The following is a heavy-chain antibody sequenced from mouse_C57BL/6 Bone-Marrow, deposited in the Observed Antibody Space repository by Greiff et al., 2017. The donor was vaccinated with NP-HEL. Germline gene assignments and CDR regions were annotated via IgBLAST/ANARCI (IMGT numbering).Heavy chain of an antibody. V-gene: IGHV1-26*01. D-gene: IGHD1-1*01. CDR3: ARDYGSSPWFAY. CDR2: INPNNGGT. J-gene: IGHJ3*01. CDR1: GYTFTDYY. Sequence: EVQLQQSGPELVKPGASVKISCKASGYTFTDYYMNWVKQSHGKSLEWIGDINPNNGGTSYNQKFKGKATLTVDKSSSTAYMELRSLTSEDSAVYYCARDYGSSPWFAYWGQGPLVTVSA.